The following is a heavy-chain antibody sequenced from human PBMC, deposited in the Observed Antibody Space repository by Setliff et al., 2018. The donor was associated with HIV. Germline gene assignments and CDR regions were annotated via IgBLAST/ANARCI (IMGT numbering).Heavy chain of an antibody. CDR1: GFSFSGSA. CDR2: IRSKAYTYAT. D-gene: IGHD6-13*01. V-gene: IGHV3-73*01. CDR3: TAALQQQVVRWFDP. Sequence: TGGSLRLSCAASGFSFSGSAVHWVRQASGKGLEWVGRIRSKAYTYATAYAATVNGRFTISRDDSKNTLYLQMNSLKTEDTAVYYCTAALQQQVVRWFDPWGQGTLVTVSS. J-gene: IGHJ5*02.